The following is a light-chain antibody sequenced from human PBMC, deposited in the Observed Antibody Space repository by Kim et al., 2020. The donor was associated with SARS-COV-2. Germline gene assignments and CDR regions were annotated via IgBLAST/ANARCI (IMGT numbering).Light chain of an antibody. CDR3: AVWDDGLRGRV. Sequence: QSVLTQPPSASGTPGQRVTISCSGSSSNVGSNHVSWYQQLPGTAPKLIIYDNYQRPTGVPDRFSGSRSAMSASLAISGLRSEDEADYYCAVWDDGLRGRVFGGGTKLTVL. CDR1: SSNVGSNH. CDR2: DNY. V-gene: IGLV1-47*02. J-gene: IGLJ3*02.